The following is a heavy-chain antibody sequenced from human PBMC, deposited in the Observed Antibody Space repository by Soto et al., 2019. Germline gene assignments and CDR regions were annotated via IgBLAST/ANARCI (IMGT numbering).Heavy chain of an antibody. V-gene: IGHV1-18*01. CDR2: ISAYNGNT. CDR3: ARDSGGLLWFGLHGYGMDV. CDR1: GYTFTSYG. J-gene: IGHJ6*02. D-gene: IGHD3-10*01. Sequence: ASVKVSCKASGYTFTSYGISWVRQAPGQGLEWMGWISAYNGNTNYAQKLQGRVTMTTDTSTSTAYMELRSLRSDDTAVYYCARDSGGLLWFGLHGYGMDVWGQGTTVTVSS.